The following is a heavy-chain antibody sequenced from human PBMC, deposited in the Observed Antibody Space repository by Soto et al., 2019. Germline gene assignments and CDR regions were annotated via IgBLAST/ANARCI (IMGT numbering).Heavy chain of an antibody. V-gene: IGHV1-2*02. Sequence: AASVKVSCKASGYTFTGYYMHWVRQAPGQGLEWMGWINPNSGGTNYAQKFQGRVTMTRDTSISTAYMELSRLRSDDTAVYYCARDLDYDILTGYYTPPWFDPWGQGTLVTVSS. CDR2: INPNSGGT. J-gene: IGHJ5*02. CDR1: GYTFTGYY. CDR3: ARDLDYDILTGYYTPPWFDP. D-gene: IGHD3-9*01.